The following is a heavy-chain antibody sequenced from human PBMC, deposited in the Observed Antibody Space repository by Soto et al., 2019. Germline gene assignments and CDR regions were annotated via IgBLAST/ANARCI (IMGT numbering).Heavy chain of an antibody. CDR1: GYTFTSYG. V-gene: IGHV1-18*01. CDR3: ATRLSTYYDFWSGPYYFDY. CDR2: ISAYNGNT. D-gene: IGHD3-3*01. J-gene: IGHJ4*02. Sequence: GASVKVSCKASGYTFTSYGISWVRQAPGQGLEWMGWISAYNGNTNYAQKLQGRVTMTTDTSTSTAYMELRSLRSDDTAVYYCATRLSTYYDFWSGPYYFDYWGQGTLVTVSS.